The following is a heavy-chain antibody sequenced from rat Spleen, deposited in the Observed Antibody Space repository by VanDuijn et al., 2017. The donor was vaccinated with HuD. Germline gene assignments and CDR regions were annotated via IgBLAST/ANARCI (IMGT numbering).Heavy chain of an antibody. D-gene: IGHD4-3*01. Sequence: EVQLVESGGGLVQPGRSLKLSCVASGFTFSSYWMYWIRQAPGEGLEWISSISPDGASTYYPDSVRGRITISRDNAENTVYLQMNSLRSEDTATYYCARHGWGYGVMDAWGQGASVTVSS. J-gene: IGHJ4*01. CDR1: GFTFSSYW. CDR3: ARHGWGYGVMDA. V-gene: IGHV5-58*01. CDR2: ISPDGAST.